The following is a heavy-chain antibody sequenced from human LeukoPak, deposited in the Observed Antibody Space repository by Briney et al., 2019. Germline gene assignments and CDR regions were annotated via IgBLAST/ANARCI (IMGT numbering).Heavy chain of an antibody. Sequence: GGSLRLSCAASGFTFSSYTMSWVRQAPGKGLEWVSSISATGGTTFDADSVKGRFTISRDNSKNTLYLQMHSLRAEDTALYHCARWSFSSSWHGSAFDIWGQGTMVTVSS. CDR2: ISATGGTT. CDR1: GFTFSSYT. D-gene: IGHD6-13*01. CDR3: ARWSFSSSWHGSAFDI. J-gene: IGHJ3*02. V-gene: IGHV3-23*01.